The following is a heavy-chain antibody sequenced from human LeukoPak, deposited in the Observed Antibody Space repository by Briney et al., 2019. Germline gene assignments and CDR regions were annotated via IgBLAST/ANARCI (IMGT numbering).Heavy chain of an antibody. CDR1: GFTFSSYE. CDR3: ARDWSSGSSRLMDY. CDR2: ISSSGSTI. Sequence: GGSLRLSCAASGFTFSSYEMNWVRQAPGKGLEWVSYISSSGSTIYYADSVKGRFTISRDNAKNSLYLQMNSLRAEDTAVYYCARDWSSGSSRLMDYWGQGTLVTVSS. D-gene: IGHD1-26*01. J-gene: IGHJ4*02. V-gene: IGHV3-48*03.